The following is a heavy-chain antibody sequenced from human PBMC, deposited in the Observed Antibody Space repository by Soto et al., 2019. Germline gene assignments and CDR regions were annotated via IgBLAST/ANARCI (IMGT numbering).Heavy chain of an antibody. CDR1: GGTFSSYT. CDR3: ARGLAAGPTHACDI. CDR2: IIRILGIA. J-gene: IGHJ3*02. D-gene: IGHD6-25*01. Sequence: QVQLVESGAEAMKPGSSVKVSCKASGGTFSSYTISWVRQAPGQGLKWMGRIIRILGIANYAQKFQGRVTITADKSTSTAYMELSGLRSEDTAVYYCARGLAAGPTHACDIWGQGTMVTVSS. V-gene: IGHV1-69*02.